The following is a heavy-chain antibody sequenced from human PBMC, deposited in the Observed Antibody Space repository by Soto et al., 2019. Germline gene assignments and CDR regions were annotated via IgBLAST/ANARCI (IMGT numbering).Heavy chain of an antibody. CDR3: ATSFRYFDN. D-gene: IGHD3-9*01. V-gene: IGHV3-23*01. CDR1: GFTPTTTP. J-gene: IGHJ4*02. CDR2: ISGTASRT. Sequence: PGGSLRLSCAGSGFTPTTTPLSWVRQPPGKGLEWVTTISGTASRTYYVDSVKGRFFISRDNSKNTVTLQMNNLTVDDTAVYYCATSFRYFDNWGQGTQVTVPQ.